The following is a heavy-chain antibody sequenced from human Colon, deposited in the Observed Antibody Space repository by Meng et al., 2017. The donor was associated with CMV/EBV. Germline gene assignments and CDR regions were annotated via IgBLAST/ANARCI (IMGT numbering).Heavy chain of an antibody. J-gene: IGHJ5*02. Sequence: GGSLRLSCAASGFTFSNYWMSWVRQAPGKGLEWVANIKQDGSEKSYVDSVKGRFTISRDNAKNSLFLQMNSLRAEDTSVYYCAFGGYWFNHWGQGTLVTVSS. CDR1: GFTFSNYW. CDR3: AFGGYWFNH. D-gene: IGHD3-10*01. V-gene: IGHV3-7*01. CDR2: IKQDGSEK.